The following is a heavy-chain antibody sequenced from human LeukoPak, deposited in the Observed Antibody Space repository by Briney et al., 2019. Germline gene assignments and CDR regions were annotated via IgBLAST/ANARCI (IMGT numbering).Heavy chain of an antibody. CDR3: AKLITMVRGVIALDAFDI. CDR2: ISGSGGST. Sequence: GGXLRLSCAASGFTFSSYAMSWVRQAPGKGLEWVSAISGSGGSTYYADSVKGRFTISRDNSKNTLYLQMNSLRAEDTAVYYCAKLITMVRGVIALDAFDIWGQGTMVTVSS. CDR1: GFTFSSYA. V-gene: IGHV3-23*01. J-gene: IGHJ3*02. D-gene: IGHD3-10*01.